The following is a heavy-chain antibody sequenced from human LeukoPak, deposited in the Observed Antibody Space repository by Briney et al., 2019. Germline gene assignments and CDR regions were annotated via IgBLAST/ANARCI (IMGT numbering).Heavy chain of an antibody. V-gene: IGHV4-34*01. CDR1: GGSFFGYY. D-gene: IGHD4-17*01. J-gene: IGHJ4*02. CDR2: INHSGST. CDR3: ARGDYGDYWIDY. Sequence: PSETLSLTCAVYGGSFFGYYWSWLRQPPGKGLEWSGEINHSGSTNYNPSLKSRVTISVDTSKNQFSLKLSSVTAADTAVYYCARGDYGDYWIDYWGQGTLVTVSS.